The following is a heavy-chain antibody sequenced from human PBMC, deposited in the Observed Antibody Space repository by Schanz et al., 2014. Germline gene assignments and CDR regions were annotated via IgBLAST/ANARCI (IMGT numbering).Heavy chain of an antibody. CDR2: IYTSGST. CDR1: GGSFSGYY. Sequence: QVQLQQWGAGLLKPSETLSLTCDVYGGSFSGYYWSWIRQPPGKGLEWIGRIYTSGSTNYNPSLKSRVTMSLDTSKTQFSLKLSSVTAADTAVYYCARDYVVFDIWGQGRMVTVSS. CDR3: ARDYVVFDI. V-gene: IGHV4-59*10. J-gene: IGHJ3*02. D-gene: IGHD3-16*01.